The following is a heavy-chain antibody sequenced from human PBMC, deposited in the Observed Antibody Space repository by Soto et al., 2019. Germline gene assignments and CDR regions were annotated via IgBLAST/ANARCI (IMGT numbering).Heavy chain of an antibody. J-gene: IGHJ4*02. CDR3: ARDLDGSGNYYTDY. V-gene: IGHV1-18*01. CDR1: GYPFSSIG. CDR2: ISPYNRNT. D-gene: IGHD3-10*01. Sequence: QVQLVQSGAEVKKPGASVKVSCKASGYPFSSIGITWVRQAPGQGLEWMGWISPYNRNTYYAQRLQVRVTMTTDTSTSTAYMELRSLRSDDTAMYFCARDLDGSGNYYTDYWGQGTLVTVSS.